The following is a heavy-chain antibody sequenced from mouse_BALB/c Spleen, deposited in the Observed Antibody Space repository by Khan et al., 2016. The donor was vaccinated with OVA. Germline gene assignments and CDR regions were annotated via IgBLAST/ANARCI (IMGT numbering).Heavy chain of an antibody. CDR1: GFSITSNYA. V-gene: IGHV3-2*02. CDR3: ARQNYYGYALDY. Sequence: VQLKESGPSLVKPSQSLSLTCTVTGFSITSNYAWSWTRQFPGSKLEWMGYISYSGATNYNPSLKSRISVTRDTSENPFFLQLNSVTTEDTATYFCARQNYYGYALDYWGQGTSVTVSS. CDR2: ISYSGAT. J-gene: IGHJ4*01. D-gene: IGHD1-1*01.